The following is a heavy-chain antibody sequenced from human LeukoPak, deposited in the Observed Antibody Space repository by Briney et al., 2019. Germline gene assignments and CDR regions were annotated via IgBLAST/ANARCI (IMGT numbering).Heavy chain of an antibody. D-gene: IGHD5-18*01. Sequence: ASVKVSCKASGGTFSSYGISWVRQAPGQGLEWMGGTIPIFGTANYAQKFQGRVTITADESTSTAYMELSSLRSEDTAVYYCARVWLGYGYFFFDYWGQGTLVTVSS. CDR3: ARVWLGYGYFFFDY. CDR2: TIPIFGTA. J-gene: IGHJ4*02. CDR1: GGTFSSYG. V-gene: IGHV1-69*01.